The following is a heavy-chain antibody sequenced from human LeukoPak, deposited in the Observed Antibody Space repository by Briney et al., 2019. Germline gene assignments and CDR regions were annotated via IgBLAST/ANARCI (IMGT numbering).Heavy chain of an antibody. V-gene: IGHV4-4*07. Sequence: SETLSLTCTVSGASITTYYWNRIRQPAGKGLEWSGRIYTSGSPNYNPSLKSRVTMSVDTSKNQFSLNLSSVTAADTAVYYCARGRTSTASFDPWGQGTLVTVSS. CDR1: GASITTYY. D-gene: IGHD3/OR15-3a*01. CDR3: ARGRTSTASFDP. J-gene: IGHJ5*02. CDR2: IYTSGSP.